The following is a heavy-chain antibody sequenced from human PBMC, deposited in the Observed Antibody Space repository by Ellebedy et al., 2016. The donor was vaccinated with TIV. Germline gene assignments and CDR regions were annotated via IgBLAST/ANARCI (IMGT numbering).Heavy chain of an antibody. CDR1: GGSISSYY. CDR2: IYYSGST. J-gene: IGHJ3*02. CDR3: ARSIGDALDI. V-gene: IGHV4-59*01. D-gene: IGHD2-15*01. Sequence: SETLSLXCTVSGGSISSYYWSWIRQLPGKGLEWIGYIYYSGSTNYNPSLKSRVTISVDTSKNQFSLKLSSVTAADTAVYYRARSIGDALDIWGKGTMVTFSS.